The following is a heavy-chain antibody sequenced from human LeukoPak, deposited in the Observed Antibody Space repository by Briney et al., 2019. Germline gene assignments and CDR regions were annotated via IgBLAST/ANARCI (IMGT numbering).Heavy chain of an antibody. J-gene: IGHJ4*02. V-gene: IGHV4-34*01. CDR1: GGSFSGYY. CDR2: INHSGST. CDR3: ARGYCSGGSCYFRRYYFDY. Sequence: PSETLSLTCAVYGGSFSGYYWSWIRQPPGEGLEWIGEINHSGSTNYNPSLKSRVTISVDTSKNQFSLKLSSVTAADTAVYYCARGYCSGGSCYFRRYYFDYWGQGTLVTVSS. D-gene: IGHD2-15*01.